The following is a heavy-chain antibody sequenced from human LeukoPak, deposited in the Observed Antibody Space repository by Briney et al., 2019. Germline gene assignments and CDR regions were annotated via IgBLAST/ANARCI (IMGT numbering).Heavy chain of an antibody. V-gene: IGHV3-53*04. CDR3: ARDLRQLPGWFDP. CDR1: GFTVSSNY. D-gene: IGHD6-6*01. J-gene: IGHJ5*02. CDR2: IYSGGST. Sequence: GGSLRLSCAASGFTVSSNYMSWVRQAPGKGLEWVSVIYSGGSTYYADSVKGRFTISRHNSKNTLYLQMNSLRAEDTAVYYCARDLRQLPGWFDPWGQGTLVTVSS.